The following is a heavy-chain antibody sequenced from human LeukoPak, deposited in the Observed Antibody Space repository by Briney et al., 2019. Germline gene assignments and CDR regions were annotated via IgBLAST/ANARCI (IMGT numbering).Heavy chain of an antibody. J-gene: IGHJ4*02. D-gene: IGHD6-19*01. CDR2: ISTTGST. Sequence: SETLSLTCTVSGGSISSGFYYWNWIRQPAGKGLEWIGHISTTGSTNYNPSLKSRVTISVDTSKNQFSLKLSSVTAADTAMYYCVKSGGYGLIDYWGQGTLVTVSS. V-gene: IGHV4-61*09. CDR1: GGSISSGFYY. CDR3: VKSGGYGLIDY.